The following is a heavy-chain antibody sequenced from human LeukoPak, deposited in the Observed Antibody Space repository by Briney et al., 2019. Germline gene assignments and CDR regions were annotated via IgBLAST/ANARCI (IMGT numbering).Heavy chain of an antibody. D-gene: IGHD6-6*01. CDR2: IGTAGDT. V-gene: IGHV3-13*01. CDR3: ARGTYSSSSLDY. Sequence: GGSLRLSCAASGFTFSSYAMSWVRQAPGKGLEWVSAIGTAGDTYYPGSVKGRFTISRENAKNSLYLQMNSLRAGDTAVYYCARGTYSSSSLDYWGQGTLVTVSS. CDR1: GFTFSSYA. J-gene: IGHJ4*02.